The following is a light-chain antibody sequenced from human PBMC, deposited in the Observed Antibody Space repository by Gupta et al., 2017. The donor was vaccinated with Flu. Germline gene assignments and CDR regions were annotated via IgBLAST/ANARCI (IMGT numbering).Light chain of an antibody. CDR3: QQENSSSWT. Sequence: DIQMTQSPSALSASVGDRLTITCRASQSIGSWLAWYQQKPGKAPKLLIYKASTLESGVPSRFSGSGSGTEFTLTISSLQPDDFATYYCQQENSSSWTFGQGTKVEIE. V-gene: IGKV1-5*03. CDR1: QSIGSW. J-gene: IGKJ1*01. CDR2: KAS.